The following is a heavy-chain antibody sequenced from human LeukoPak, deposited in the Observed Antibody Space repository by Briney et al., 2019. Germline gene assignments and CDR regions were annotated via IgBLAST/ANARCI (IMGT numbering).Heavy chain of an antibody. CDR3: ARDPSGNPYFFDY. CDR1: GYSFTSYG. CDR2: INPYNGKT. Sequence: ASVKVSCKPSGYSFTSYGISWVRQAPGQGLEWVRWINPYNGKTNYAQKVQGRVTMTTDTSTSTAYMELRSLRSDDTAVYYCARDPSGNPYFFDYRGQGTLVTVSS. V-gene: IGHV1-18*01. J-gene: IGHJ4*02. D-gene: IGHD3-3*01.